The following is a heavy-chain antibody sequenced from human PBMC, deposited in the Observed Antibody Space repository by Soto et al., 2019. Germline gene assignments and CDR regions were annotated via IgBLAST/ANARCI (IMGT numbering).Heavy chain of an antibody. D-gene: IGHD6-13*01. V-gene: IGHV1-46*01. J-gene: IGHJ6*02. CDR3: AREAAAADNYYYYYGTDV. Sequence: ASVKVSCKASGYTFTSYYMHWVRQAPGQGLEWMGIINPSGGSTSYAQKFQGRVTMTRDTSTSTVYMELSSLRSEDTAVYYCAREAAAADNYYYYYGTDVWGQGTTVTVSS. CDR1: GYTFTSYY. CDR2: INPSGGST.